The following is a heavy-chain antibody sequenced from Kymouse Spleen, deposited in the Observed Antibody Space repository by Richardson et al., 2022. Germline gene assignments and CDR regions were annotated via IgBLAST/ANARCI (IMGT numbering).Heavy chain of an antibody. J-gene: IGHJ4*02. CDR2: ISYDGSNK. D-gene: IGHD1-7*01. CDR1: GFTFSSYG. CDR3: AKDPPSGTTPDY. V-gene: IGHV3-30*18. Sequence: QVQLVESGGGVVQPGRSLRLSCAASGFTFSSYGMHWVRQAPGKGLEWVAVISYDGSNKYYADSVKGRFTISRDNSKNTLYLQMNSLRAEDTAVYYCAKDPPSGTTPDYWGQGTLVTVSS.